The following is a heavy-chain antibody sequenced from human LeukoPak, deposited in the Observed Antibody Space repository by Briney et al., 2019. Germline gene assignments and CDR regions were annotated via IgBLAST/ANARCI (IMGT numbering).Heavy chain of an antibody. Sequence: GSLRLSCAASGFTVSSNYMSWVRQAPGKGLEWVSVIYSGGSTYYADSVKGRVTISRDNSKNTLYLQMNSLRAEDTAVYYCARDGSPYGDPDGMDAWAKGPRSPSP. J-gene: IGHJ6*02. D-gene: IGHD4-17*01. CDR3: ARDGSPYGDPDGMDA. CDR2: IYSGGST. V-gene: IGHV3-66*01. CDR1: GFTVSSNY.